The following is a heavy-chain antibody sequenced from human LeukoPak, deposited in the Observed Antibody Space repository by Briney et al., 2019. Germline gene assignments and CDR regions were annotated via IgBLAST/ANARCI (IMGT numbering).Heavy chain of an antibody. D-gene: IGHD1-26*01. CDR2: FNPNSGGT. V-gene: IGHV1-2*02. CDR3: ARDLSGSYDY. J-gene: IGHJ4*02. Sequence: ASVKVSCKASGYTFTGNYIHWVRQAPGQGLEWMGLFNPNSGGTNYAQKFQGRVTLTKDTSITTGYMEPSSLRSDDTAVYYCARDLSGSYDYWGQGTLVTVST. CDR1: GYTFTGNY.